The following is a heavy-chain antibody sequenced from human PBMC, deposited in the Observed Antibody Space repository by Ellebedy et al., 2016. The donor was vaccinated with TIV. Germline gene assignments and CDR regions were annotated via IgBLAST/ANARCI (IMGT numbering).Heavy chain of an antibody. V-gene: IGHV3-30*02. J-gene: IGHJ6*02. CDR1: GFIFNNYN. CDR2: AHNDETYK. D-gene: IGHD7-27*01. Sequence: GESLKISCAASGFIFNNYNLHWVRQAPGQGLEWVAIAHNDETYKFYADSVKGRFTVSRDNSGNTAYLHMSSLRVEDTAVYYCAKDLGFAMDVWGQGTTVTVSS. CDR3: AKDLGFAMDV.